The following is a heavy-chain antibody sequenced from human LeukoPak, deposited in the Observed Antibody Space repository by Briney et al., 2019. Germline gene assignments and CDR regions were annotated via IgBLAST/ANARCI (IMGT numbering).Heavy chain of an antibody. J-gene: IGHJ6*03. CDR2: INHSGST. CDR1: GGSFSGYY. D-gene: IGHD3-10*01. Sequence: SETLSLTCAVYGGSFSGYYWSWIRQAPGKGLEWIGEINHSGSTNYNPSLKSRVTMSVDTSKNQFSLKLSSVIAADTAVYYCARDAGSGSYKVYYYYMDVWGKGTTVTISS. V-gene: IGHV4-34*01. CDR3: ARDAGSGSYKVYYYYMDV.